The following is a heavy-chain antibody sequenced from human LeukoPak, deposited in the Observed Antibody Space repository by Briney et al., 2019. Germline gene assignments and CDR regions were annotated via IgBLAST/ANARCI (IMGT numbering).Heavy chain of an antibody. V-gene: IGHV4-38-2*01. CDR3: ARAPRDSSSSNYMRRFDY. CDR2: IYHSGST. CDR1: GYSISSDNY. Sequence: SETLSLTCAVSGYSISSDNYWVWIRQPPGQGLEWTGGIYHSGSTYYNPSLKSRVTMSVATSKNQFSLKLSSVTAADTAVHYCARAPRDSSSSNYMRRFDYWGQGTLVTVSS. J-gene: IGHJ4*02. D-gene: IGHD3-22*01.